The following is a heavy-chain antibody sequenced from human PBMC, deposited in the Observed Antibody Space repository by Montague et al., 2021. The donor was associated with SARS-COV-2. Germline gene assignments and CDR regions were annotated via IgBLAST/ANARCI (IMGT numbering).Heavy chain of an antibody. CDR2: IYYSGST. CDR1: GGSVSSGGYY. CDR3: ARVRITMIVVVDASDI. D-gene: IGHD3-22*01. J-gene: IGHJ3*02. Sequence: TLSLTCTVSGGSVSSGGYYWSWIRQHPGKGLEWIGYIYYSGSTYYNPSLKSRVTISVDTSKNQFSLKLSSVTAADTAVYYCARVRITMIVVVDASDIWGQGTMVTVSS. V-gene: IGHV4-31*03.